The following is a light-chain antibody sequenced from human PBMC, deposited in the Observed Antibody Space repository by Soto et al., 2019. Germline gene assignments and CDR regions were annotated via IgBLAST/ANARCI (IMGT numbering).Light chain of an antibody. V-gene: IGLV2-8*01. CDR3: QSFDSSLRAYV. Sequence: QSALTQPPSASGSPGQSVTISCTGTSSDVGGYNYVSWYQQHPGKAPKLMIYEVIKRPSGVPDRFSGSKSGNTASLTVSGLQAEDEADYYCQSFDSSLRAYVFGSGTKLTVL. J-gene: IGLJ1*01. CDR2: EVI. CDR1: SSDVGGYNY.